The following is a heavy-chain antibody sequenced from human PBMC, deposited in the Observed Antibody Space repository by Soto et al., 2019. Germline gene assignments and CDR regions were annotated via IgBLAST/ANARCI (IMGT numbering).Heavy chain of an antibody. D-gene: IGHD3-22*01. CDR2: IYPGDSDT. V-gene: IGHV5-51*01. J-gene: IGHJ4*02. CDR3: ARRGDAGPYYYDSSEDYFDY. Sequence: GESLKISCQGSGYSFTSYWIGWVRQMPGKGLEWMGIIYPGDSDTRYSPSFQGQVTISADKSISTAYLQWSSLKASDTAMYYCARRGDAGPYYYDSSEDYFDYWGQGTLVTVSS. CDR1: GYSFTSYW.